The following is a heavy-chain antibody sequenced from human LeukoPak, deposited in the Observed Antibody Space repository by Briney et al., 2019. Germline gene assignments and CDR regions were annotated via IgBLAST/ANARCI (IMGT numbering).Heavy chain of an antibody. J-gene: IGHJ3*02. Sequence: QPGRSLRLSCAASGFTFSSYGMHWVRQAPGKGLEWVAFIRSDGSNKYYADSVKGRFTISRDNSKNTLYLQMTSLRAEDTAVYYCARGPNYDILTGWRKTHNAFDIWGQGTMVTVSS. V-gene: IGHV3-30*02. D-gene: IGHD3-9*01. CDR2: IRSDGSNK. CDR1: GFTFSSYG. CDR3: ARGPNYDILTGWRKTHNAFDI.